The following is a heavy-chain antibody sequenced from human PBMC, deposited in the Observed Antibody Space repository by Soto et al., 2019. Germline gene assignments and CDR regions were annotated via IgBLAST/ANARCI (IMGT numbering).Heavy chain of an antibody. J-gene: IGHJ6*02. CDR2: ISYDGSNK. CDR3: AKDRSSTLGYYYYGMDV. V-gene: IGHV3-30*18. D-gene: IGHD2-2*01. Sequence: LRLSCAASGFTFSSYGMHWVRQAPGKGLEWVAVISYDGSNKYYADSVKGRFTISRDNSKNTLYLQMNSLRAEDTAVYYCAKDRSSTLGYYYYGMDVWGQGTTVTVSS. CDR1: GFTFSSYG.